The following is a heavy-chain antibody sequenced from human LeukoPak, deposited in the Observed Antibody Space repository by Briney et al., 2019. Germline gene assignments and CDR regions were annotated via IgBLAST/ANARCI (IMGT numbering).Heavy chain of an antibody. CDR2: INWNGGST. V-gene: IGHV3-20*04. D-gene: IGHD5-12*01. Sequence: LPGGSLRLSCAASGFTFDDYGMSWVPQAPGKGLEWVSGINWNGGSTGYADSVKGRFTISRDNAKNSLYLQMNSLRAEDTALYYCAREGPATTTFDYWGQGTLVTVSS. CDR1: GFTFDDYG. J-gene: IGHJ4*02. CDR3: AREGPATTTFDY.